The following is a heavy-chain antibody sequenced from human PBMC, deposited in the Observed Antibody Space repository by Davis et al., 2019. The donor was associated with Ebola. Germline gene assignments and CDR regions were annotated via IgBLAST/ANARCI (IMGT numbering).Heavy chain of an antibody. D-gene: IGHD2-15*01. CDR1: GFTFGNYG. Sequence: GGSLRLSCVASGFTFGNYGMSWVRQAPGKGLEWVSSISARGGSTYYADSVKGRFTISRDNPKNTLHLQMNSLRVDDTAVYYCAKMYMVAATRTFPDYWGQGTLVTVSS. CDR2: ISARGGST. V-gene: IGHV3-23*01. J-gene: IGHJ4*02. CDR3: AKMYMVAATRTFPDY.